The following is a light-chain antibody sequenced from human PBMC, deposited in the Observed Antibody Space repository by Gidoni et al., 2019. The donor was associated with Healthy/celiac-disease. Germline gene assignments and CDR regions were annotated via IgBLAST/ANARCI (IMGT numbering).Light chain of an antibody. Sequence: IVLPPSPGTLSLSPGERATLSCRASQSVSSSYLAWYQQKPGQAPRLLIDGASSRATGIPDRFSGSGSGTDFTITISRLEPEDFAVYYCQQYGSSTLTFGGGTKVEIK. CDR3: QQYGSSTLT. CDR2: GAS. J-gene: IGKJ4*01. V-gene: IGKV3-20*01. CDR1: QSVSSSY.